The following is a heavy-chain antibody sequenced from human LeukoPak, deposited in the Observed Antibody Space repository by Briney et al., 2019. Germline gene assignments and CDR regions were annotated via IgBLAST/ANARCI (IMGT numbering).Heavy chain of an antibody. J-gene: IGHJ4*02. Sequence: GGSLRLSCAATGFTFSSYAMSWVRQAPGKGLEWVSAISGSGGSTYYADSVKGRFTISRDNSKNTLYLQMNSLRAEDTAVYYCAKDRIAARSFDYWGQGTLVTVSS. D-gene: IGHD6-6*01. CDR2: ISGSGGST. V-gene: IGHV3-23*01. CDR1: GFTFSSYA. CDR3: AKDRIAARSFDY.